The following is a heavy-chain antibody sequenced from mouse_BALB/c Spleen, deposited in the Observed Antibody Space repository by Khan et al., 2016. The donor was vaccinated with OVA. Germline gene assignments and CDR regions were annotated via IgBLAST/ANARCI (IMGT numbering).Heavy chain of an antibody. V-gene: IGHV3-2*02. Sequence: EVKLLESGPGLVKPSQSLSLTCTVTGYSITSDYAWNWIRQFPGNKLEWMGFISYSGNTNYNPSLKSRISITRDTSENQFFLQLNSVTTEDTATYYCARVYGGDCDYWGQGTTLTVSS. CDR2: ISYSGNT. D-gene: IGHD1-1*01. CDR3: ARVYGGDCDY. J-gene: IGHJ2*01. CDR1: GYSITSDYA.